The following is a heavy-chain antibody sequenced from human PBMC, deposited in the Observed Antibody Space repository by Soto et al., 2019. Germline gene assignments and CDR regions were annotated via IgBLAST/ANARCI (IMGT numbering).Heavy chain of an antibody. CDR3: AKYRSTSSGAEGFDF. CDR1: GFTFSSYS. V-gene: IGHV3-23*01. D-gene: IGHD6-6*01. J-gene: IGHJ4*02. CDR2: ISGSGDVT. Sequence: PGGSLRLSCAASGFTFSSYSMNWVRQAPGKGLEWVSSISGSGDVTFYAASVKGRFTISRDNSKITFFLQLNSLRAEDTGLYYCAKYRSTSSGAEGFDFWGQGALVTVSS.